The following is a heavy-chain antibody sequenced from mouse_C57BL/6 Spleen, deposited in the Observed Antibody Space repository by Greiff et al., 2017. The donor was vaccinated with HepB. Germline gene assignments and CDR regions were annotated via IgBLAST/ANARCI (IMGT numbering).Heavy chain of an antibody. V-gene: IGHV5-12*01. J-gene: IGHJ2*01. D-gene: IGHD4-1*01. Sequence: DVKLVESGGGLVQPGGSLKLSCAASGFTFSDYYMYWVRQTPEKRLEWVAYISNGGGSTYYPDTVKGRFTISRDNAKNTLYLQMSRLKSEDTAMYYCARRLTGTGYFDYWGQGTTLTVSS. CDR1: GFTFSDYY. CDR2: ISNGGGST. CDR3: ARRLTGTGYFDY.